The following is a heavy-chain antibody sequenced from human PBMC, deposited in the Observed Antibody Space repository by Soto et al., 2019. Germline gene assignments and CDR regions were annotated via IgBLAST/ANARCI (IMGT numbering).Heavy chain of an antibody. J-gene: IGHJ4*02. D-gene: IGHD5-18*01. CDR2: ISGYSGNT. CDR3: AREGGYSYEYDFDY. Sequence: QVQLVQSGAEVKKPGASVKVSCKASGYTFTSYGINWVRQAPGQGLEWMGWISGYSGNTNYAQKLRGRVTMTTDTSTSTAYMELRSLRSDESAVYYCAREGGYSYEYDFDYWGQGTLVTVSS. CDR1: GYTFTSYG. V-gene: IGHV1-18*01.